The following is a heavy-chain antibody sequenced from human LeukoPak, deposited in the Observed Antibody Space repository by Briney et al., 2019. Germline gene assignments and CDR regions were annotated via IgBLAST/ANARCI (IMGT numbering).Heavy chain of an antibody. Sequence: PSETLSLTCTVSGYSISSGYYWGWIRQPPGKGLEWIGSIYHSGSTYYNPSLKSRVTISVDTSKNQFSLKLSSVTAADTAVYYCARDSGWSGFDYWGQGTLVTVSS. V-gene: IGHV4-38-2*02. CDR1: GYSISSGYY. D-gene: IGHD6-19*01. CDR2: IYHSGST. J-gene: IGHJ4*02. CDR3: ARDSGWSGFDY.